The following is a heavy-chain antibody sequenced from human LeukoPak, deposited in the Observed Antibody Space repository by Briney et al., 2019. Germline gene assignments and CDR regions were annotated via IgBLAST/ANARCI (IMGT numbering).Heavy chain of an antibody. Sequence: ASVKVSCKASGYTFTSYVISWVRQAPGQGLEWMGWISAYNGNTNYAQKLQGRVTMTTDTSTSTAYMELRSLRSDDTAVYYCARDAPTYCSGGSCYFYFGDYWGQGTLVAVSS. V-gene: IGHV1-18*01. J-gene: IGHJ4*02. CDR3: ARDAPTYCSGGSCYFYFGDY. CDR2: ISAYNGNT. D-gene: IGHD2-15*01. CDR1: GYTFTSYV.